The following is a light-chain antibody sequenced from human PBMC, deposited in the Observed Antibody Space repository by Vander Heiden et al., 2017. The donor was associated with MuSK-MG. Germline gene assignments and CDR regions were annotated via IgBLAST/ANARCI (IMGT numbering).Light chain of an antibody. CDR3: QQSYSTPYT. Sequence: IQMPQSPSSLSASVGDRVTITCRASQSISSYLSWYQQKPGKAPKLLIYAASSLQSGVPSRFSGSGSGTDFILTISGLQPEDLATYYCQQSYSTPYTFGQGTKLEIK. CDR2: AAS. CDR1: QSISSY. J-gene: IGKJ2*01. V-gene: IGKV1-39*01.